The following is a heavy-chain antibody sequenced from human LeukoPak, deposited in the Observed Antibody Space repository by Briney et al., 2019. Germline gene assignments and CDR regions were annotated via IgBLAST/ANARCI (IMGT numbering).Heavy chain of an antibody. D-gene: IGHD2-21*02. Sequence: PSETLSLTCAVSGYSISSGYYWSWIRQPAGKGLEWIGRIYTSGSTNYNPSLKSRVTISVDKSKNQFSLKLSSVTAADTAVYYCARDGGYSSDAFDIWGQGTMVTVSS. J-gene: IGHJ3*02. V-gene: IGHV4-61*02. CDR1: GYSISSGYY. CDR2: IYTSGST. CDR3: ARDGGYSSDAFDI.